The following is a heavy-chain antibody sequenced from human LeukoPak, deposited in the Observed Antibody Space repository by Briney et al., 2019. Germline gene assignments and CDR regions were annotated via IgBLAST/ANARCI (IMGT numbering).Heavy chain of an antibody. CDR1: GFTFSSYG. D-gene: IGHD2-2*01. V-gene: IGHV3-30*02. CDR2: IRYDGSNK. CDR3: AKGAVVPAAMGVPAFDI. Sequence: GGSLRLSCAASGFTFSSYGMHWVRQAPGKGLEWVAFIRYDGSNKYYADSVKGRFTISRDNSKNTLYLQMNSLRAEDTAVYYCAKGAVVPAAMGVPAFDIWGQGTMVTVSS. J-gene: IGHJ3*02.